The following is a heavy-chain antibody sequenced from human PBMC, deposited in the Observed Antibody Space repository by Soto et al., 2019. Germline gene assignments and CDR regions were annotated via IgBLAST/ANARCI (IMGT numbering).Heavy chain of an antibody. CDR3: ADRPALVTGYYYYYGMDV. CDR1: GFSLSTSGVG. D-gene: IGHD5-18*01. Sequence: QITLKESGPTLVKPTQTLTLTCTFSGFSLSTSGVGVGWISQPPGKALEWLALIYWDDDKRYSPPLKSRLTITKDTSKTQVVRTKTNMDPVDTATYYCADRPALVTGYYYYYGMDVWGQGTTVTVSS. J-gene: IGHJ6*02. V-gene: IGHV2-5*02. CDR2: IYWDDDK.